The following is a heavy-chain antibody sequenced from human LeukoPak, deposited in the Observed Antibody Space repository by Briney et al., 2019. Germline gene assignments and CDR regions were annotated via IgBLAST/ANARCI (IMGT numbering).Heavy chain of an antibody. CDR3: ASLSLGHY. V-gene: IGHV3-53*01. D-gene: IGHD6-6*01. Sequence: GGSLRLSCAASGFTVSNNYMSWVRQAPGKGLEWVSVIYSGGSTYYADSVKGRFAISRDTSKNTLSLQMNSLRAEDTAVYYCASLSLGHYWGQGTLVTVSS. J-gene: IGHJ4*02. CDR2: IYSGGST. CDR1: GFTVSNNY.